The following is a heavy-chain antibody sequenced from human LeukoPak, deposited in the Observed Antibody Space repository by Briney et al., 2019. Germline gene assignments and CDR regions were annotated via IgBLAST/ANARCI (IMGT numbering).Heavy chain of an antibody. CDR3: ARDQEGFDY. J-gene: IGHJ4*02. CDR1: GYTFTIYG. CDR2: IYPRDGST. V-gene: IGHV1-46*01. Sequence: ASVKVSCTASGYTFTIYGISWVRQAPGQGLEWMGMIYPRDGSTSYAQKFQGRVTVTRDTSTSTVHMELSGLRSEDTAVYYCARDQEGFDYWGQGTLVTVSS.